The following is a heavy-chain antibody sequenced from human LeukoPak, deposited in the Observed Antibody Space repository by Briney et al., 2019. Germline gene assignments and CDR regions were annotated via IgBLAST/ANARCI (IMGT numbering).Heavy chain of an antibody. CDR3: ARGQVFSGLNDAFDI. D-gene: IGHD3/OR15-3a*01. Sequence: GGSLRLSCAASGLTFSSYWMSWVRQAPGKGLEWVANIKQDGSEKYYVDSVKGRFTISRDNAKNSLYLQMNSLRAEDTAVYYCARGQVFSGLNDAFDIWGQGTMVTVSS. J-gene: IGHJ3*02. CDR2: IKQDGSEK. CDR1: GLTFSSYW. V-gene: IGHV3-7*04.